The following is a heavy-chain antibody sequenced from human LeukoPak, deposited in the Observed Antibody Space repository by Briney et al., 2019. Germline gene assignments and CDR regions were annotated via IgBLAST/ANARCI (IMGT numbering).Heavy chain of an antibody. D-gene: IGHD4/OR15-4a*01. CDR2: VNPKSGAT. CDR3: ARAYEYGWFDP. Sequence: ASVKVSCKTSGYAFTDYYLHWLRQAPGQGLEWMGWVNPKSGATNYAQRFQGRVTMTWQTSISTGNMELSSLRSDDTAVYYCARAYEYGWFDPWGQGTLVTVSS. CDR1: GYAFTDYY. J-gene: IGHJ5*02. V-gene: IGHV1-2*02.